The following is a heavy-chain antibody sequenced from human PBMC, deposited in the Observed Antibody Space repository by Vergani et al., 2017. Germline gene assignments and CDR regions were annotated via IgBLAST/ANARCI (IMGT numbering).Heavy chain of an antibody. CDR1: GFTFSSYS. CDR2: INSSSSYI. D-gene: IGHD4-17*01. V-gene: IGHV3-21*01. Sequence: EVQLVESGGGLVKPGGSLRLSCAASGFTFSSYSMNWVRQAPGKGLEWVSSINSSSSYIYYADSVKGRFTISRDNAKNSLYLQMNSLRAEDTAVYYCARWTTVTTTVYYYGMDVWGQGTTVTVSS. J-gene: IGHJ6*02. CDR3: ARWTTVTTTVYYYGMDV.